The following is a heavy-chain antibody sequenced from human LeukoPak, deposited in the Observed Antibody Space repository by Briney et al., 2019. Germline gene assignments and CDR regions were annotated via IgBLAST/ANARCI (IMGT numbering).Heavy chain of an antibody. D-gene: IGHD3-22*01. CDR2: IYYSGST. Sequence: SETLSLTCTVSGGSISSSSYYWSWIRQHPGKGLEWIGYIYYSGSTYYNPSLKSRVTISVDTSKNQFSLKLSSVTAADTAVYYCARRRDYYDSSGYHRPEAFDIWGQGTMVTVSS. J-gene: IGHJ3*02. CDR3: ARRRDYYDSSGYHRPEAFDI. V-gene: IGHV4-31*03. CDR1: GGSISSSSYY.